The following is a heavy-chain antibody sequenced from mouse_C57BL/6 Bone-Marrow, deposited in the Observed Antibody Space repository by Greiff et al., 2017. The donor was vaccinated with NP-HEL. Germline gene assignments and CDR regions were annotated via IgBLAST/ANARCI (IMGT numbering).Heavy chain of an antibody. D-gene: IGHD3-3*01. Sequence: VQLQQPGAELVRPGTSVKLSCKASGYTFTSYWMHWVKQRPGQGLEWIGVIDPSDSYTNSNQKFKGKATLTVDTSSSTADMQLSSLTSEDSAVYYCARWTVGPDYWGQGTTLTVSS. J-gene: IGHJ2*01. V-gene: IGHV1-59*01. CDR2: IDPSDSYT. CDR1: GYTFTSYW. CDR3: ARWTVGPDY.